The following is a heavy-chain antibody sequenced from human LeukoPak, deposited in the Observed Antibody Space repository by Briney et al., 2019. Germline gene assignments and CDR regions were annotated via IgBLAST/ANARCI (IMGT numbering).Heavy chain of an antibody. D-gene: IGHD3-10*01. V-gene: IGHV3-30*02. Sequence: PGGSLRLSCAPSGFTFSSYGMHWVRQAPGKGLEWVAFIRNDGSIRYYADSLKGRFTISRDNSKNTLCLQMSSLRVDDTAVYYCAKGRAGMVRGVCDYWGQGTLVTVSS. CDR1: GFTFSSYG. CDR2: IRNDGSIR. CDR3: AKGRAGMVRGVCDY. J-gene: IGHJ4*02.